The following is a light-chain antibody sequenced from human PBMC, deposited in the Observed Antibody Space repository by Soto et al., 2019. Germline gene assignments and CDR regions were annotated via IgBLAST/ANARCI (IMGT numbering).Light chain of an antibody. J-gene: IGKJ5*01. Sequence: EIVLTQSPATLSLSPGERATLSCRASQSVSNYLGWYQQKPGQAPRLLIYDASNRATGIPARFSGSGSGTDFTLTISSLEPEDVAVYYCQHRGTFGQGTRLEIK. V-gene: IGKV3-11*01. CDR3: QHRGT. CDR2: DAS. CDR1: QSVSNY.